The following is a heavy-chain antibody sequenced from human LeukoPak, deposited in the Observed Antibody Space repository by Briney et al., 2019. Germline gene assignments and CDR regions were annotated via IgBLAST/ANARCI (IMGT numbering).Heavy chain of an antibody. J-gene: IGHJ4*02. CDR2: IIPILGIA. D-gene: IGHD3-22*01. CDR1: GGTFSSYT. V-gene: IGHV1-69*02. Sequence: GASVKVSCKASGGTFSSYTISWVRQAPGQGLEWMGRIIPILGIANYAQKFQGRVTITADKSTSTAYMELSSLRSEDTAVYYRASSYYYDSSEYYFDYWGQGTLVTVSS. CDR3: ASSYYYDSSEYYFDY.